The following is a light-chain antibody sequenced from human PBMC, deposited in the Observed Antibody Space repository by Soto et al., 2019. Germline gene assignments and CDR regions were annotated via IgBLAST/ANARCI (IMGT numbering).Light chain of an antibody. CDR3: QQYYSYAWT. J-gene: IGKJ1*01. CDR2: AAS. V-gene: IGKV1-8*01. Sequence: IQMTQSPSSLSASIGDRVTITCQASQDISNYLNWYQQKPGKAPKLLIYAASTLQSGVPSRFSGSGSGTDFTLTISCLQSEDFATYYCQQYYSYAWTFGQGTKVDI. CDR1: QDISNY.